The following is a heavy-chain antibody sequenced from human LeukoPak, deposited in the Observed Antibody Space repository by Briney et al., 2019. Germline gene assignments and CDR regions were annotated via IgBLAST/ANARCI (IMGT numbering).Heavy chain of an antibody. J-gene: IGHJ4*02. V-gene: IGHV3-23*01. Sequence: GGSLRLSCAASGFTFSSYAMSWVRQAPGKGLERVSAIGGSGGSTYYADSVKGRFTISRDNSKSTLYLQMNSLRAEDTAVYYCAKARGRADGKFDYWGQGTLVTVSS. CDR2: IGGSGGST. CDR1: GFTFSSYA. CDR3: AKARGRADGKFDY. D-gene: IGHD1-14*01.